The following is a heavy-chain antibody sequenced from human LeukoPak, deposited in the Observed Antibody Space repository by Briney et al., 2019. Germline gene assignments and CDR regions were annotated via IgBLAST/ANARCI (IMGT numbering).Heavy chain of an antibody. CDR1: GFVFGDYT. V-gene: IGHV3-49*04. D-gene: IGHD2-2*01. CDR3: ARATGYCTSFSCYVCDS. J-gene: IGHJ4*02. CDR2: IRSKAHGGTT. Sequence: GGSLRLSCRASGFVFGDYTMTWVRQAPGKGLEWVGFIRSKAHGGTTQDAASVKGRFTISREDSEGISYLQMNSLKAEDTARYYCARATGYCTSFSCYVCDSWGKGTLVTVSS.